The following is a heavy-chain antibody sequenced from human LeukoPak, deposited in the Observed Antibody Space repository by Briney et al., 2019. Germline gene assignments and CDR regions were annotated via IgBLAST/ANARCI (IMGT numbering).Heavy chain of an antibody. CDR2: ISYDGSNK. CDR3: AKDWGRRAVAGDAFDI. D-gene: IGHD6-19*01. CDR1: GFTFSSYS. Sequence: GGSLRLSCAASGFTFSSYSMNWVRQAPGKGLEWVAVISYDGSNKYYADSVKGRFTISRDNSKNTLYLQMNSLRAEDTAVYYCAKDWGRRAVAGDAFDIWGQGTMVTVSS. V-gene: IGHV3-30*18. J-gene: IGHJ3*02.